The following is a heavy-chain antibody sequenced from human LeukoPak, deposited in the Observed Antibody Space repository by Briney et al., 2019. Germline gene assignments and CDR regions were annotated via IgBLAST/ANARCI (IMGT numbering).Heavy chain of an antibody. CDR3: ARHEGDTSGSYMYNWFDP. J-gene: IGHJ5*02. D-gene: IGHD3-22*01. CDR1: GGSISRYY. CDR2: IYYRGST. Sequence: SETLSLTCTVSGGSISRYYWSWIRQPPGKGLEWIGYIYYRGSTNYNPSLKSQVTISVDTSKNQVSLKLSSVTAADTAVYYCARHEGDTSGSYMYNWFDPWGQGTLVTVSS. V-gene: IGHV4-59*08.